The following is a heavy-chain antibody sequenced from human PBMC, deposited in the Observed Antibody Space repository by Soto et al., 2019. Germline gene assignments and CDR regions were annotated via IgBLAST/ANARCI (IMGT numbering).Heavy chain of an antibody. J-gene: IGHJ5*02. D-gene: IGHD4-17*01. V-gene: IGHV3-74*01. CDR2: INTDGSDT. CDR3: ARGGLRAFWFDP. Sequence: EVQLVESGGGLVQPGGSLRLSCEASGFTFSSHWMHWVRQAPGKGLVWLSRINTDGSDTNYADFVKGRFTISRDNAKNTVNVQMNSLKTEDTAVDYCARGGLRAFWFDPWGQGTLVTVSS. CDR1: GFTFSSHW.